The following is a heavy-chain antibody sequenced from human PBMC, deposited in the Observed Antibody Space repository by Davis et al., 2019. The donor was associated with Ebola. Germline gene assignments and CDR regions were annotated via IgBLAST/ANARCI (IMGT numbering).Heavy chain of an antibody. Sequence: SETLSLTCTVSGGSISSYYWSWIRQPPGKGLEWIGYIYYSRSTNYNPSLKGRVSISADTSKNQFSLKLSSMTAADTAVYYCARQHTSGHMMLFDYWGQGTLVTVSS. D-gene: IGHD6-19*01. CDR2: IYYSRST. CDR3: ARQHTSGHMMLFDY. CDR1: GGSISSYY. J-gene: IGHJ4*02. V-gene: IGHV4-59*08.